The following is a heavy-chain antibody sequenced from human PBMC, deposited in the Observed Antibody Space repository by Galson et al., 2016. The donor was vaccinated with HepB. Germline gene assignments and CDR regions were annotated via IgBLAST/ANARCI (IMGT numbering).Heavy chain of an antibody. V-gene: IGHV3-11*06. CDR2: ISSTSSYT. Sequence: SLRLSCAASGFTFSDYYMSWIRQAPGKGLEWVSYISSTSSYTNYADSVKGRFTISRDNAKNSLYLQMNSLRAEDTAVYYCARDDKMTLATGVGVDFDYWGQGTLVTVSS. CDR3: ARDDKMTLATGVGVDFDY. D-gene: IGHD7-27*01. J-gene: IGHJ4*02. CDR1: GFTFSDYY.